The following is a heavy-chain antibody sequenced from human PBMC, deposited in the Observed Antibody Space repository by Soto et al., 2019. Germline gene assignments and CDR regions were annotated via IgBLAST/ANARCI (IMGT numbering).Heavy chain of an antibody. J-gene: IGHJ5*02. V-gene: IGHV4-30-4*01. Sequence: LSLTCTVSGGSISSGDYYWSWIRQPPGKGLEWIGYIYYSGSTYYNPSLKSRVTISVDTSKNQFSLKLSSVTAADTAVYYCARGAIFGYWFDPWGQGTLVTVSS. D-gene: IGHD3-3*01. CDR2: IYYSGST. CDR1: GGSISSGDYY. CDR3: ARGAIFGYWFDP.